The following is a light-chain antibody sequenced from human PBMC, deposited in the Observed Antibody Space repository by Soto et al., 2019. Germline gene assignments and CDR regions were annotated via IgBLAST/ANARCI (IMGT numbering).Light chain of an antibody. J-gene: IGKJ1*01. CDR2: ATS. Sequence: DIQMTQSPSSLSASVGDRVTITCRASQSIGRYLNWYQQKPGRAPKVLIYATSSLQSGVPSRFSGSGSGTDFTLTISSLQPEDFATYYCQQSYSTPPTFGQGTKVDI. CDR3: QQSYSTPPT. V-gene: IGKV1-39*01. CDR1: QSIGRY.